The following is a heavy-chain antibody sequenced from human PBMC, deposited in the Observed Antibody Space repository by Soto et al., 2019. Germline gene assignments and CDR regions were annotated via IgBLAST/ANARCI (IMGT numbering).Heavy chain of an antibody. CDR1: GGSFSTYT. CDR2: IVPIFETG. D-gene: IGHD2-21*02. Sequence: SVKVSCKASGGSFSTYTINWVRQAPGHGLEWMGGIVPIFETGNYAQKFQGRVKITANASTSTAYMELSSLTSEDPAVYYCARGGVATFYFDYWGQGTLVTVSS. V-gene: IGHV1-69*13. CDR3: ARGGVATFYFDY. J-gene: IGHJ4*02.